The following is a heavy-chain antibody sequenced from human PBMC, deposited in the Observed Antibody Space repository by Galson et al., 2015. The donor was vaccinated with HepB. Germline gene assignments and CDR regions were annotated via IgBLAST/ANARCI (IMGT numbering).Heavy chain of an antibody. Sequence: SETLSLTCTVSGGSINNYFWTWIRQPPGKGLEWIGYISYSGTTNYNPSLMSRLTISVDTSRNQFSLKLSSVTAADTAVYYCARVSSGWYYFDYWGQGTLVTVSS. CDR3: ARVSSGWYYFDY. J-gene: IGHJ4*02. V-gene: IGHV4-59*08. D-gene: IGHD6-19*01. CDR2: ISYSGTT. CDR1: GGSINNYF.